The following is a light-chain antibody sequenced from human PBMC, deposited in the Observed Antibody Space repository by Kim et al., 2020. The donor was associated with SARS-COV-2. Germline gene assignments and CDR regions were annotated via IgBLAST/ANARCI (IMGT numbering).Light chain of an antibody. Sequence: DIQMTQSPSTLSASVGDRVTITCRASQSISSWLAWYQQKPGKAPKLLIYDASSLESGVPSRFSGSGSGTEFTLTISSLQPDDFATYYCQQQGWGFGQGTKLEI. CDR1: QSISSW. CDR2: DAS. CDR3: QQQGWG. J-gene: IGKJ2*03. V-gene: IGKV1-5*01.